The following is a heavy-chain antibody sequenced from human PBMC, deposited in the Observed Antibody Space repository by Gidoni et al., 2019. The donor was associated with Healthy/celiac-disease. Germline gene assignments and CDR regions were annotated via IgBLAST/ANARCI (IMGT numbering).Heavy chain of an antibody. CDR2: ISSSSSYI. CDR1: GFPFSSYS. CDR3: ARDCEGRSQHEFNEDRYGMDV. Sequence: EVQLVESGGGLVKPGGSLRLSCAASGFPFSSYSMNWVRQAPGKGLEWVSSISSSSSYIYYADSVKGRFTISRDNAKNSLYLQMNSLRAEDTAVYYCARDCEGRSQHEFNEDRYGMDVWGQGTTVTVSS. D-gene: IGHD1-1*01. V-gene: IGHV3-21*01. J-gene: IGHJ6*02.